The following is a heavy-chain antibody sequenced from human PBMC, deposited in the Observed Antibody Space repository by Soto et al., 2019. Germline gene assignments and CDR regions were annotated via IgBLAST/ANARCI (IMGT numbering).Heavy chain of an antibody. CDR1: GGTFSSYA. V-gene: IGHV1-69*13. CDR2: IIPIFGTA. Sequence: GASVKVSCKASGGTFSSYASSWVRQAPGQGLEWMGGIIPIFGTANYAQKFQGRVTITADESTSTAYMELSSLRSEDTAVYYCARAYYDIRYYYYGMDVWGQGTTVTVS. D-gene: IGHD3-9*01. CDR3: ARAYYDIRYYYYGMDV. J-gene: IGHJ6*02.